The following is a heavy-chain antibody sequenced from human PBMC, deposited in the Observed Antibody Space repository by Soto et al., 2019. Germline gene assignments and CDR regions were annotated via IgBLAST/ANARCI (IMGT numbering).Heavy chain of an antibody. V-gene: IGHV1-69*06. D-gene: IGHD5-12*01. CDR3: ARGVATIGP. J-gene: IGHJ5*02. CDR2: IIPIFGTA. CDR1: GGTFSSYA. Sequence: SVKVSCKASGGTFSSYAISWVRQAPGQGLEWMGGIIPIFGTANYAQKFQGRVTISVDTPKNQFSLKLTSVTAADTAVYYCARGVATIGPWGQGTLVTVSS.